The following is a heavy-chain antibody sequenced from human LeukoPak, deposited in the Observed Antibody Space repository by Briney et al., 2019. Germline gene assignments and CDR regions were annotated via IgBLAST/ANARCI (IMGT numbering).Heavy chain of an antibody. Sequence: GGSLRLSCAASGFTFDDYAMHWVRQAPGKGLEWVSLISGDGGSTYYADSVKGRFTISRDNSKNSLYLQMNSLRTEDTALYYCAKDTAYCSGGSCDPTLTPYYYYGMDVWGQGTTVTVSS. V-gene: IGHV3-43*02. CDR1: GFTFDDYA. D-gene: IGHD2-15*01. J-gene: IGHJ6*02. CDR2: ISGDGGST. CDR3: AKDTAYCSGGSCDPTLTPYYYYGMDV.